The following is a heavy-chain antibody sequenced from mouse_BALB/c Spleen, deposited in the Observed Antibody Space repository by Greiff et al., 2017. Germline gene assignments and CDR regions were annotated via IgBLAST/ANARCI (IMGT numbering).Heavy chain of an antibody. CDR3: ARGYDGYYLDY. V-gene: IGHV5-6-5*01. Sequence: EVKLEESGGGLVKPGGSLKLSCAASGFTFSSYAMSWVRQTPEKRLEWVASISSGGSTYYPDSVKGRFTISRDNARNILYLQMSSLRSEDTAMYYCARGYDGYYLDYWGQGTTRTVSS. CDR2: ISSGGST. D-gene: IGHD2-3*01. CDR1: GFTFSSYA. J-gene: IGHJ2*01.